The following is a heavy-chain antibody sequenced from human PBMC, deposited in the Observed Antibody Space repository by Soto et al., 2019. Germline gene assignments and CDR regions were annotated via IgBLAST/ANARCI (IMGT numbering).Heavy chain of an antibody. Sequence: GGSLRLSCAASGFTFSTYAMTWVRQAPGKGLEWVSSLSGGGNTRYYADSVKGRFTISRDNSKNTVYLQMNSLRAEDTAVYYCAKPGTGGYYFDFWGQGTLVTVSS. D-gene: IGHD7-27*01. J-gene: IGHJ4*02. CDR3: AKPGTGGYYFDF. CDR1: GFTFSTYA. V-gene: IGHV3-23*01. CDR2: LSGGGNTR.